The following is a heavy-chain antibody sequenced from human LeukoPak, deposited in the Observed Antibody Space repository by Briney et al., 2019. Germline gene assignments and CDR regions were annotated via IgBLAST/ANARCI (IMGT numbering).Heavy chain of an antibody. CDR3: AKDANYYDSSGYLIPFDY. CDR2: ISGNGHQT. V-gene: IGHV3-23*01. CDR1: GFTFSRFA. D-gene: IGHD3-22*01. Sequence: GGSRRLSCAASGFTFSRFAMTWVRQLPGRGLEWVSSISGNGHQTYYADSVKGRFSVSRDNSKNILYLQMDSLRADDSALYYCAKDANYYDSSGYLIPFDYWGQGTLVTVSS. J-gene: IGHJ4*02.